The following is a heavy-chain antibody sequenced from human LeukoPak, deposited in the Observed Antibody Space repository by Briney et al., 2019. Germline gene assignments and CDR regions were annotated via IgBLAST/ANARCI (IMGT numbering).Heavy chain of an antibody. D-gene: IGHD3-22*01. Sequence: SVKVSCKASGYTFTGYYMHWVRQAPGQGLEWMGWINPYSGGTNYAQKFQGRVTITADKSTSTAYMELSSLRSEDTAVYYCARDSRITMIMGYEDYWGQGTLVTVSS. CDR1: GYTFTGYY. CDR2: INPYSGGT. J-gene: IGHJ4*02. CDR3: ARDSRITMIMGYEDY. V-gene: IGHV1-2*02.